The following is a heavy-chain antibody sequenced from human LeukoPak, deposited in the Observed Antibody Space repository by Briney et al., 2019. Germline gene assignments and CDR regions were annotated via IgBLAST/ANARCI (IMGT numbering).Heavy chain of an antibody. J-gene: IGHJ6*04. CDR2: ISGSGGST. V-gene: IGHV3-23*01. D-gene: IGHD3-22*01. CDR1: GLIVNNYA. CDR3: ARGPTMKMDV. Sequence: GGSLRLSCAASGLIVNNYAMSWVRQAPGKGLEWVSAISGSGGSTYYADSVKGRFTISRDNAKNSLYLQMNSLRAEDTAVYYCARGPTMKMDVWGKGTTVTVSS.